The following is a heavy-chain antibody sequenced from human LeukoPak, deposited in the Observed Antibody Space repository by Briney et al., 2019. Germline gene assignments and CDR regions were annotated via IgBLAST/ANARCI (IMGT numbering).Heavy chain of an antibody. D-gene: IGHD1/OR15-1a*01. CDR3: AKDSPSRTATTEVPVDY. J-gene: IGHJ4*02. CDR2: IYSVGST. V-gene: IGHV3-53*01. CDR1: GFIVSSNY. Sequence: GGSLRLSCAASGFIVSSNYMSWVRQAPGKGLEWVSGIYSVGSTYYSDSVKGRFTISRDKSKNTLYLQMNSLRADDTAVYYCAKDSPSRTATTEVPVDYWGQGTLVTVSS.